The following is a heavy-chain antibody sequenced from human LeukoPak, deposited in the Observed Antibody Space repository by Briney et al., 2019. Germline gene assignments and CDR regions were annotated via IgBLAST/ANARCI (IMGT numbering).Heavy chain of an antibody. CDR1: GFTVSSDY. V-gene: IGHV3-53*01. J-gene: IGHJ4*02. D-gene: IGHD6-19*01. CDR2: IYSDGST. CDR3: ASWPGGWYGEDS. Sequence: GGSLRLSCAASGFTVSSDYMSWVRQAPGKGLEWVSIIYSDGSTYFADSVKGRFTISRDTPKNTLYLQMNSLRVEDTAVYYCASWPGGWYGEDSWGQGTLVTVSS.